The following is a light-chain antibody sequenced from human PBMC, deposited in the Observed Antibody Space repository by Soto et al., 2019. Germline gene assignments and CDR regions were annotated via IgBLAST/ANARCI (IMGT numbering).Light chain of an antibody. J-gene: IGKJ4*01. Sequence: EIGLTQSPATLSLSPGDRATLSCRASQSVSRYLAWYQQKPGQAPRLLIHDTATRATGVPDTFSGSGSGTEFTLPIRSLEPEDSAMYYCQQRFSWPPTFGGGTHVAIK. CDR3: QQRFSWPPT. V-gene: IGKV3-11*01. CDR2: DTA. CDR1: QSVSRY.